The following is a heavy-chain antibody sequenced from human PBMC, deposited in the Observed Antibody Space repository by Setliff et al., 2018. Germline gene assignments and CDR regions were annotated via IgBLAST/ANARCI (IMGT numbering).Heavy chain of an antibody. CDR1: GYMFTTYG. D-gene: IGHD1-26*01. V-gene: IGHV1-18*01. J-gene: IGHJ4*02. CDR2: IRVYDGYT. Sequence: GASVKVSCKTSGYMFTTYGISWVRQDPGQGLEWMGWIRVYDGYTDYAQKFQGRVTMTKDTSTSTAYMELNSLRAEDTAVYYCARSGNYRVDYWGQGTLVTVSS. CDR3: ARSGNYRVDY.